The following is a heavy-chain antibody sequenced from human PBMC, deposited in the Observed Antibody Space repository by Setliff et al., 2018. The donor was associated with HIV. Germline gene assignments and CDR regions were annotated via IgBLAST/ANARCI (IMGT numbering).Heavy chain of an antibody. J-gene: IGHJ4*02. CDR2: INSSGDST. V-gene: IGHV1-46*03. Sequence: ASVKVSCKASGYTFISYYIHWVRQAPGQGLGCMGIINSSGDSTSYAQKFQGRVTMTSDTSTSTVYMELSSLTYEDTAIYYCASGFRATVPDYWGQGTQVTVSS. CDR1: GYTFISYY. D-gene: IGHD4-17*01. CDR3: ASGFRATVPDY.